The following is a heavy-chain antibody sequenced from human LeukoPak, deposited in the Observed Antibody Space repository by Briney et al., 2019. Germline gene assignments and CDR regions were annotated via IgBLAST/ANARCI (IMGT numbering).Heavy chain of an antibody. CDR3: ARLRITGGWAYYYDSSGYYFSDY. V-gene: IGHV4-39*01. CDR1: GGSISSSSYY. D-gene: IGHD3-22*01. CDR2: IYYSGST. Sequence: SETLSLTCTVSGGSISSSSYYRGWIRQPPGKGLEWIGSIYYSGSTYYNPSLKSRVTISVDTSKNQFSLKLSSVTAADTAVYYCARLRITGGWAYYYDSSGYYFSDYWGQGTLVTVSS. J-gene: IGHJ4*02.